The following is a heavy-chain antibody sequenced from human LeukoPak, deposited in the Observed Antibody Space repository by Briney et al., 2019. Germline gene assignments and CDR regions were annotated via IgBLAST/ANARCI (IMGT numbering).Heavy chain of an antibody. V-gene: IGHV1-18*01. CDR3: ARDHCGGDCYLSLYYYYCYMDV. D-gene: IGHD2-21*02. Sequence: GASVKVSCKASGYTFTSYVISWVRQAPGQGLEWMGWISAYNGNTNYAQKLQGRVTMTTDTSTSTAYMEMRSLTSDDTAVYYCARDHCGGDCYLSLYYYYCYMDVWGKGTTVTVSS. CDR1: GYTFTSYV. J-gene: IGHJ6*03. CDR2: ISAYNGNT.